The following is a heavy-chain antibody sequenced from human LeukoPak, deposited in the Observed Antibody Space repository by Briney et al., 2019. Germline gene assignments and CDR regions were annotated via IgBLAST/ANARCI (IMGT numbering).Heavy chain of an antibody. CDR1: GGSISSSSYY. V-gene: IGHV4-39*07. Sequence: PSETLSLTCTVSGGSISSSSYYWGWIRQPPGKGLEWIGSIYYSGSTYYNPSLKSRVTISVDTSKNQFSLKLSSVTAADTAVYYCARSKVPRYYFDYWGQGTLVTVSS. CDR3: ARSKVPRYYFDY. CDR2: IYYSGST. J-gene: IGHJ4*02.